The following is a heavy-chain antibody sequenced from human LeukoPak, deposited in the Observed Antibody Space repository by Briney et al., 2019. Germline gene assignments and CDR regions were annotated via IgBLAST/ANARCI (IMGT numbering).Heavy chain of an antibody. Sequence: PSETLSLTCTVSGGSISSYYWSWIRQPPGKGLEWIGYIYHSGSTYYNPSLKSRVTISVDRSKNQFSLKLSSVTAADTAVYYCARRPMYNWNYGVDGRGTYYFDYWGQGTLVTVSS. D-gene: IGHD1-7*01. CDR3: ARRPMYNWNYGVDGRGTYYFDY. CDR1: GGSISSYY. J-gene: IGHJ4*02. V-gene: IGHV4-59*04. CDR2: IYHSGST.